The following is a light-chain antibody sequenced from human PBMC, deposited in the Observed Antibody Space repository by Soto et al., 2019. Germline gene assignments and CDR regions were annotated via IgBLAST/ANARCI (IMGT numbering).Light chain of an antibody. Sequence: EIVMTQSPATLSVSPGERATLSCWASQTVSSNLAWYQQKPGQAPRLLIYGASTRATGIPARFTGSGSGTEFTLTINSLQSEDFAVYYCQQYNNWPLTFGQGTKLEIK. CDR1: QTVSSN. V-gene: IGKV3-15*01. CDR2: GAS. CDR3: QQYNNWPLT. J-gene: IGKJ2*01.